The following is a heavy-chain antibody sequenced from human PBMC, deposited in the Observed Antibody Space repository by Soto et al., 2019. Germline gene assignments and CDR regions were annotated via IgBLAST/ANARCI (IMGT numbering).Heavy chain of an antibody. CDR2: IDSDGSRI. CDR1: GFTFSNYW. CDR3: VRTSLVVAVATREDF. V-gene: IGHV3-74*01. J-gene: IGHJ4*02. D-gene: IGHD2-15*01. Sequence: EVQLVESGGGLVQPEESLRLSCAASGFTFSNYWMHWVRQAPGKGLVWVSRIDSDGSRITYADFVKGRFTISRDNAKNTVYLHMNSLTAEDTAVYYCVRTSLVVAVATREDFWGQGTLVTVSS.